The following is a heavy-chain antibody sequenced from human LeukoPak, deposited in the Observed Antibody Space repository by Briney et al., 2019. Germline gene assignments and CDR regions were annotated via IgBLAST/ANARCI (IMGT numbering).Heavy chain of an antibody. D-gene: IGHD6-13*01. V-gene: IGHV4-59*01. Sequence: SETLSLTCTVSGGSISSYYWSWIRQPPGKGLEWIGYIYYSGSTNYNPSLKSRVTTSVDTSKNQFSLKLSSVTAADTAVYYCAAVPRAAAGTVFDYWGQGTLVTVSS. CDR2: IYYSGST. J-gene: IGHJ4*02. CDR3: AAVPRAAAGTVFDY. CDR1: GGSISSYY.